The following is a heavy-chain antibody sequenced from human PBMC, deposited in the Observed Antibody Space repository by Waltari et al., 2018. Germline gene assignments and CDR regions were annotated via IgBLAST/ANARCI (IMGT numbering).Heavy chain of an antibody. CDR1: GGSISSYY. CDR2: IYTSGST. D-gene: IGHD3-22*01. Sequence: NPSHTQPPTNTGSGGSISSYYWSWIRQPAGKGLEWIGRIYTSGSTNYNPSLKSRVTMSVDTSKNQFSLKLSSVTAADTAVYYCARDVSGYQTHFDYWGQGTLVTVSS. J-gene: IGHJ4*02. CDR3: ARDVSGYQTHFDY. V-gene: IGHV4-4*07.